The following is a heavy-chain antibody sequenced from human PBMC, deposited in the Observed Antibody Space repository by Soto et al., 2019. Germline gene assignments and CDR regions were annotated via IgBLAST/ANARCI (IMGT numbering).Heavy chain of an antibody. Sequence: CAASGFTFSSSAMSWVRQAPGKGLEWVSAISGSGGSTYYADSVKGRFTISRDNSKNTLYLQMNSLRAEDTAVYYCAKGTSSITMIVVVITTSFDYWGQGTLVTVSS. D-gene: IGHD3-22*01. V-gene: IGHV3-23*01. CDR1: GFTFSSSA. CDR2: ISGSGGST. J-gene: IGHJ4*02. CDR3: AKGTSSITMIVVVITTSFDY.